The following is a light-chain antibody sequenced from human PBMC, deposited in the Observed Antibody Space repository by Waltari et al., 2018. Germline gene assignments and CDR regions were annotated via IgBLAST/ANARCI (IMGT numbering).Light chain of an antibody. CDR1: PGSVSSTSY. V-gene: IGLV8-61*01. CDR2: KGI. Sequence: QTVVTPEPSLSVSPGGTVTLTCALSPGSVSSTSYPTWYQQTPGQPPRTLVYKGISRSSGVPDRFSGSILGNTAALTITGAQADDESDYYCSMYMGSGVWVFCGGTKLTVL. CDR3: SMYMGSGVWV. J-gene: IGLJ3*02.